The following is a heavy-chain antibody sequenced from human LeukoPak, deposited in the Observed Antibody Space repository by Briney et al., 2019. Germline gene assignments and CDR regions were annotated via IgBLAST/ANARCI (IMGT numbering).Heavy chain of an antibody. J-gene: IGHJ3*02. V-gene: IGHV3-48*01. D-gene: IGHD1-26*01. CDR3: ARDPRELGDAFDI. Sequence: PGGSLRLSCAASGFTFSSYSMNWVRQAPGKGLEWVSYISSSSSTICYADSVKGRFTISRDNAKNSLYLQMNSLRAEDTAVYYCARDPRELGDAFDIWGQGTMVTVSS. CDR1: GFTFSSYS. CDR2: ISSSSSTI.